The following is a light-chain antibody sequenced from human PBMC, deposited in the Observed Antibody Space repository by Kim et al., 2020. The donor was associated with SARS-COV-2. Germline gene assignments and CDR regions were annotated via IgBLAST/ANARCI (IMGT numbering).Light chain of an antibody. Sequence: IVMTQSPDFVAVSLGERATINCKSSQSVLYNSNNKNYLAWYRQKPGQPPELLIYWASTRESGVPDRFSGSGSGTDFTLTISSLQAEDVAVYYCQQYYSTPITFGQGTRLEIK. CDR3: QQYYSTPIT. CDR1: QSVLYNSNNKNY. CDR2: WAS. V-gene: IGKV4-1*01. J-gene: IGKJ5*01.